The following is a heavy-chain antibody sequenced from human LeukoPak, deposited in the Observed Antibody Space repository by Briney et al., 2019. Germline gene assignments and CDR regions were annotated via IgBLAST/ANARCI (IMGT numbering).Heavy chain of an antibody. Sequence: KTSETLSLTCTVSGGSISSYYWSWIRQPPGKGLEWIGYIYYSGSTNYNPSLKSRVTISVDTSKNQFSLKLSSVTAADTAVYYCARWGFGTPENMDVWGKGTTVTVSS. CDR3: ARWGFGTPENMDV. CDR2: IYYSGST. V-gene: IGHV4-59*01. CDR1: GGSISSYY. J-gene: IGHJ6*03. D-gene: IGHD1-14*01.